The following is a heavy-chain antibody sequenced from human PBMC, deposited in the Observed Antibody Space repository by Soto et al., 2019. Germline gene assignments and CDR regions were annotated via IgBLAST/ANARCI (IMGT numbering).Heavy chain of an antibody. CDR2: ISYDGSNK. V-gene: IGHV3-30*18. D-gene: IGHD2-2*01. CDR1: GFTFSIYG. CDR3: AKDFSRLDGGTGVVPAAMSFDY. J-gene: IGHJ4*02. Sequence: GGSLRLSCAASGFTFSIYGMHWVRQAPGKGLEWVAVISYDGSNKYYADSVKGRFTISRDNSKNTLYLQMNSLRAEDTAVYYCAKDFSRLDGGTGVVPAAMSFDYWGQGTLVTVYS.